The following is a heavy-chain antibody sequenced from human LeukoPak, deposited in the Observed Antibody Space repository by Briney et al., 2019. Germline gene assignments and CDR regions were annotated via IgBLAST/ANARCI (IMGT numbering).Heavy chain of an antibody. D-gene: IGHD3-3*01. J-gene: IGHJ5*02. Sequence: PSETLSLTCTVSGGSISGSTYCWGWIRQSPGKGLEWIGSLYYGGSTQYNPSLESRVTISLDTANNQVSLKLRSATAADTALYYCARLVEPLEWIFLPSRFDPWGQGILVTVSS. CDR1: GGSISGSTYC. V-gene: IGHV4-39*01. CDR2: LYYGGST. CDR3: ARLVEPLEWIFLPSRFDP.